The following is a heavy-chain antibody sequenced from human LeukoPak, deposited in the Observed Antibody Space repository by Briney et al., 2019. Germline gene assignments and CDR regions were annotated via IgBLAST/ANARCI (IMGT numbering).Heavy chain of an antibody. CDR1: GDSISSYY. CDR2: IYYSGGT. D-gene: IGHD5-24*01. Sequence: ASETLSLTCTVSGDSISSYYWSWIRQPPGEGLEWIGYIYYSGGTDYNPSLKSRVTISVDTSKNQFSLKLRSVTAADTAVYYCARHVTISGPYDASDIWGQGTMVTVSP. CDR3: ARHVTISGPYDASDI. J-gene: IGHJ3*02. V-gene: IGHV4-59*08.